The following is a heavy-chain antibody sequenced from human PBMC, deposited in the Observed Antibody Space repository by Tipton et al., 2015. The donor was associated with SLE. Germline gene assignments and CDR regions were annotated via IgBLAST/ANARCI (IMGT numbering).Heavy chain of an antibody. Sequence: TLSLTCAVYGGSFIGYSWSWIRQPPGKGLEWIGQTNPSGNTNYNPSLKSRVTLSLDMSNNQFSLRVRSVTAADTAVYYCARGGGSYYDYWGQGRLVTVSS. CDR3: ARGGGSYYDY. CDR1: GGSFIGYS. V-gene: IGHV4-34*01. CDR2: TNPSGNT. J-gene: IGHJ4*02. D-gene: IGHD1-26*01.